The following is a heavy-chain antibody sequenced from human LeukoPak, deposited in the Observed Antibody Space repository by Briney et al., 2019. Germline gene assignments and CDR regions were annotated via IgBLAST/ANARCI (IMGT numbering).Heavy chain of an antibody. Sequence: SVKVSCKASGGTFSSYAISWVRQAPGQGLEWMGGIIPIFGTANYAQKFQGRVTITAEKSTGTAYMELRRLRSEDTAVYYCARDGDQVRGAEYYYYGMDVWGKGTTVTVSS. D-gene: IGHD3-10*01. V-gene: IGHV1-69*06. CDR2: IIPIFGTA. J-gene: IGHJ6*04. CDR3: ARDGDQVRGAEYYYYGMDV. CDR1: GGTFSSYA.